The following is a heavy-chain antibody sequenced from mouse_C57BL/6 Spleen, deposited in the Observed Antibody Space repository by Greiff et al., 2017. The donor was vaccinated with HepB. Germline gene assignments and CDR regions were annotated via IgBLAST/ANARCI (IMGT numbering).Heavy chain of an antibody. V-gene: IGHV7-3*01. Sequence: VQLKESGGGLVQPGGSLSLSCAASGFTFTDYYMSWVRQPPGKALEWLGFIRNKANGYTTEYSASVKGRFTISRDNSQSILYLQMNALRAEDSATYYCARDLNGYFDVWGTGTTVTVSS. CDR3: ARDLNGYFDV. CDR2: IRNKANGYTT. J-gene: IGHJ1*03. CDR1: GFTFTDYY.